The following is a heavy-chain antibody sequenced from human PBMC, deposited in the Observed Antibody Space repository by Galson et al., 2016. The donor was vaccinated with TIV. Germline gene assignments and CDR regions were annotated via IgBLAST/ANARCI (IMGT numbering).Heavy chain of an antibody. J-gene: IGHJ6*04. Sequence: SVKVSCKASGYTLSSYSISWVRQAPRQGLEWMGWISGYNGNKNYAQKFQDRVTMTTDTSTNTAYMELRSLRSDDTAVYYCARVPTKTFDFWSGFDNSFCMDVWGKGTTVIVSS. D-gene: IGHD3-3*01. CDR2: ISGYNGNK. CDR3: ARVPTKTFDFWSGFDNSFCMDV. V-gene: IGHV1-18*01. CDR1: GYTLSSYS.